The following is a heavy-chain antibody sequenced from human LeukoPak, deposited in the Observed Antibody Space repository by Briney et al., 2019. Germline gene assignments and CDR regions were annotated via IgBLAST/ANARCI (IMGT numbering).Heavy chain of an antibody. CDR1: GDSISSSDW. CDR3: GRDGVTRYYDILTGSGAYYYYMDV. J-gene: IGHJ6*03. Sequence: SGTLSLTCAVSGDSISSSDWWSWVRQPPGKGLEWIGEIYHSGSTNYNPSLKSRVTISVDTSKNQISLKLSSVTAADTAVYYCGRDGVTRYYDILTGSGAYYYYMDVWGKGTTVTVSS. CDR2: IYHSGST. V-gene: IGHV4-4*02. D-gene: IGHD3-9*01.